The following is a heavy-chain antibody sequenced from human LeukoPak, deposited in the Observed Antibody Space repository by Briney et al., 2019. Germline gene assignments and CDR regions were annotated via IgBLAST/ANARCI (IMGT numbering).Heavy chain of an antibody. CDR3: AIRKSGNAIDY. CDR1: GFTFSSYG. CDR2: ISGSGGST. Sequence: GGSLRLSCAASGFTFSSYGMSWVRQAPGKGLEWVSAISGSGGSTYYADSVKGRFTISRDNSKNTLYLLMNSLRAEDTAVYYCAIRKSGNAIDYWGQGTLVTVSS. D-gene: IGHD5-12*01. J-gene: IGHJ4*02. V-gene: IGHV3-23*01.